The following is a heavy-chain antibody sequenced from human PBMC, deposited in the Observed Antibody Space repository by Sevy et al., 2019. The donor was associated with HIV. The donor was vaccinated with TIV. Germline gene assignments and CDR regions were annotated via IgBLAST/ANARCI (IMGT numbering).Heavy chain of an antibody. CDR3: ARVSRDGYSWDAFDV. V-gene: IGHV3-33*01. D-gene: IGHD5-18*01. Sequence: GGSLRLSCAASGFTFSSYGMHWVRQAPGKGLEWVAVGWYDGSNTNYANSVMGRFTISRDNSKNTLYLQMNSLRAEDTAVYYCARVSRDGYSWDAFDVWGQGTMVTVSS. J-gene: IGHJ3*01. CDR1: GFTFSSYG. CDR2: GWYDGSNT.